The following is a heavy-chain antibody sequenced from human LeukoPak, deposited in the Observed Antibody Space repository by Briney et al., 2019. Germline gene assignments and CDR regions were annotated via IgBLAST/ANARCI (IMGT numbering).Heavy chain of an antibody. V-gene: IGHV1-69*13. Sequence: SVKVSCKASGGTFSSYAISWVRQAPGQGLEWMGGIIPIFGTANYAQKFQGRVTITADESTSTAYMELSSLRSEDTAVYYCAREEATIRRTDYYYYYMDVWGKGTTVTVSS. CDR2: IIPIFGTA. J-gene: IGHJ6*03. CDR1: GGTFSSYA. CDR3: AREEATIRRTDYYYYYMDV. D-gene: IGHD5-12*01.